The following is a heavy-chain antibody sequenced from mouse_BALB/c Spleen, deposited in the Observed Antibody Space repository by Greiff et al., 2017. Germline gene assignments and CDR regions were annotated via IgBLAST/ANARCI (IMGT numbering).Heavy chain of an antibody. Sequence: VQLQQSGPELVKPGASVKMSCKASGYTFTSYVMHWVKQKPGQGLEWIGYINPYNDGTKYNEKFKGKATLTSDKSSSTAYMELSSLTSEDSAVYYCARGEGYYGSNAMEYWGQGTSVTVAA. CDR1: GYTFTSYV. V-gene: IGHV1-14*01. J-gene: IGHJ4*01. D-gene: IGHD1-1*01. CDR3: ARGEGYYGSNAMEY. CDR2: INPYNDGT.